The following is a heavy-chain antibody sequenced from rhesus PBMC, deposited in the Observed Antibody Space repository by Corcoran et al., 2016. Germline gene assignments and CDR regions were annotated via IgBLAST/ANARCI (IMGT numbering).Heavy chain of an antibody. Sequence: QVQLQESGPAVVKPSETLSITCAVSGGSISSSNWWSWISQSPGKGLDWIGGVYGSRGNTKHNPTVKSGATISIERSKNQVSLKRSSVTAADTAIYCCAIPYGGYFDSVFDYWGQGVLVTVSS. CDR2: VYGSRGNT. CDR1: GGSISSSNW. V-gene: IGHV4-93*02. J-gene: IGHJ4*01. CDR3: AIPYGGYFDSVFDY. D-gene: IGHD3-28*01.